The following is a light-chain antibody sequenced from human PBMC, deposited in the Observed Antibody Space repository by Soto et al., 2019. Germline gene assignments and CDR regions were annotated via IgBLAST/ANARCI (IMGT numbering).Light chain of an antibody. CDR3: HQYGDSPQT. CDR2: GAS. V-gene: IGKV3-20*01. J-gene: IGKJ1*01. CDR1: QSVTSAH. Sequence: EIVLTQSPGTLSLSPGERATLSCRASQSVTSAHLAWYRQKVGQAPRLLIYGASNRATGIPDRFSGSGSGTDFTLTIRRLEPEDFAVYSCHQYGDSPQTFGQGTKVDIK.